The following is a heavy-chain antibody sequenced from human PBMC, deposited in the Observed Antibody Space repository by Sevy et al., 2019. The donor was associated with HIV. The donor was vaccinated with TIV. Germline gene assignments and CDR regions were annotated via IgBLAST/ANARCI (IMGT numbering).Heavy chain of an antibody. CDR2: INTDGSST. CDR3: ARESTYGTFDI. Sequence: GGSLRLSCAASGFTFSTYWMYWVRQAPGKGLVWVSRINTDGSSTSYADSVKGRFTISRDNAKNTLYLQMNSLTAEDTAVYNCARESTYGTFDIWGQGTMVTVSS. D-gene: IGHD3-10*01. J-gene: IGHJ3*02. V-gene: IGHV3-74*01. CDR1: GFTFSTYW.